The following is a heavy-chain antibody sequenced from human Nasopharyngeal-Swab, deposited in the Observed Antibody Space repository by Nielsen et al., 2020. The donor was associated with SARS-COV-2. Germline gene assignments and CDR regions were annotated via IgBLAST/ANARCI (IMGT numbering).Heavy chain of an antibody. D-gene: IGHD6-6*01. V-gene: IGHV5-10-1*01. CDR1: GYSFTSYW. CDR2: IDPSDSYT. J-gene: IGHJ5*02. CDR3: ARSGYSSSLGGFIA. Sequence: GAALKISCEGSGYSFTSYWSSWVRQMPGKGLEWMGRIDPSDSYTNYSPSFQGHVTISADKSISTAYLQWSSLKASDTAMYYCARSGYSSSLGGFIAWGQGTLVTVSS.